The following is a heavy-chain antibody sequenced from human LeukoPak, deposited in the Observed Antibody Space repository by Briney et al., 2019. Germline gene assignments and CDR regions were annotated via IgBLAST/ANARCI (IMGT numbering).Heavy chain of an antibody. V-gene: IGHV4-34*01. CDR2: INHSGST. Sequence: SETLSLTCAVYGGSFSGYYWSWIRQPPGKGLEWIGEINHSGSTNYNPSLKSRVTISVDTSKNQFSLKLSSVTAADTAVYYCARGAAARTGRSLTYYMDVWGKGTTVTVSS. D-gene: IGHD3/OR15-3a*01. CDR1: GGSFSGYY. J-gene: IGHJ6*03. CDR3: ARGAAARTGRSLTYYMDV.